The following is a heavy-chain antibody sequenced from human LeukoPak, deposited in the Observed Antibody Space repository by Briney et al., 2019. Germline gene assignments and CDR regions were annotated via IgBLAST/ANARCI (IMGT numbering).Heavy chain of an antibody. CDR1: GFTFSSYG. V-gene: IGHV3-30*02. CDR3: ARVGYSYGPYYYYYMDV. CDR2: IRYDGSNK. D-gene: IGHD5-18*01. Sequence: GGSLRLSCAASGFTFSSYGMHWVRQAPGKGLEWVAFIRYDGSNKYYADSVKGRFTISRDNAKNSLYLQMNSLRAEDTAVYYCARVGYSYGPYYYYYMDVWGKGTTVTVSS. J-gene: IGHJ6*03.